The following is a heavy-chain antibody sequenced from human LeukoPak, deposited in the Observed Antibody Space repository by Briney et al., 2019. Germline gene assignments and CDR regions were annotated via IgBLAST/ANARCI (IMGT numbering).Heavy chain of an antibody. CDR1: GGSISSYY. CDR2: IYTSGST. J-gene: IGHJ3*02. V-gene: IGHV4-4*07. Sequence: SETLSLXCTVSGGSISSYYWSWIRQPAGKGLEWIGRIYTSGSTNYNPSLKSRVTMSVDTSKNQFSLKLSSVTAADTAVYYCARDSIAAAGWAFDIWGPGTMVTVSS. D-gene: IGHD6-13*01. CDR3: ARDSIAAAGWAFDI.